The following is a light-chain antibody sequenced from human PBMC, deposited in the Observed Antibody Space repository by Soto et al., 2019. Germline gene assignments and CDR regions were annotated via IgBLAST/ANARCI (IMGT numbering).Light chain of an antibody. CDR3: MQALQTPT. CDR1: QSLLHSNGYNY. V-gene: IGKV2-28*01. CDR2: LGS. Sequence: DIAMTQSPLSLPVTPEEPASISCRSSQSLLHSNGYNYLDWYLQKPGQSPQLLIYLGSNRASGVPDRFSGSGSGTDFTLKISRVEAEDVGVYYCMQALQTPTFGQGTKVEIK. J-gene: IGKJ1*01.